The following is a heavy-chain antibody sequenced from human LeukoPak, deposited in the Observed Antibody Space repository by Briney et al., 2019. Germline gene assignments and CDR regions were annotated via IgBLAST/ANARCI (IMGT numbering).Heavy chain of an antibody. J-gene: IGHJ4*02. D-gene: IGHD2-8*01. CDR1: GFTFSNTW. V-gene: IGHV3-74*03. CDR3: AKAFGTNGYFQLPIDF. Sequence: GGSLRLSCAASGFTFSNTWMHWVRQPPGKGLVWVARITSDGSSTTYAESVKGRFTISRDNAKNTLYLQMNSLRAEDTAVYYCAKAFGTNGYFQLPIDFWGQGTLVTVSS. CDR2: ITSDGSST.